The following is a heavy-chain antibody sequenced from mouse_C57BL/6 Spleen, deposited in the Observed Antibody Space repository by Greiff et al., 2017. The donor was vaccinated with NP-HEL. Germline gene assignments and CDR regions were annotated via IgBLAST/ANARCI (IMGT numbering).Heavy chain of an antibody. CDR1: GYTFTSYW. CDR3: ARWRMDGYSYFDY. CDR2: LYPGSGST. J-gene: IGHJ2*01. V-gene: IGHV1-55*01. D-gene: IGHD2-3*01. Sequence: QVQLQQPGAELVKPGASVKMSCKASGYTFTSYWITWVKQRPGQGLEWIGDLYPGSGSTNYNEKFKSKATLTVATSSSTAYMQLSSLTSEDSAVYYCARWRMDGYSYFDYWGQGTTLTVSS.